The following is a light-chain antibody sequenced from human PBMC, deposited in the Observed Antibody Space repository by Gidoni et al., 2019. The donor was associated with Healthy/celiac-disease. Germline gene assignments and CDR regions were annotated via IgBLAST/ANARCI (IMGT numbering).Light chain of an antibody. J-gene: IGKJ4*01. CDR1: PSVSSSY. CDR2: GAS. CDR3: KKYGSPLT. V-gene: IGKV3-20*01. Sequence: EIVLTPSPGTLSLSPWERATLSCRSSPSVSSSYLAWYRQKPGLPPRLLIYGASSRATCIPDRFSGSGSGTDFTLTTSRRVPEDCAVYYCKKYGSPLTFGGGTKVEIK.